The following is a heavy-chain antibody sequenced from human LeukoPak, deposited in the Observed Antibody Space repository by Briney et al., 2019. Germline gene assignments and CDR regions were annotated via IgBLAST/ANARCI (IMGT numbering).Heavy chain of an antibody. J-gene: IGHJ4*02. CDR3: ARLIPLTLGAAYFDY. D-gene: IGHD4/OR15-4a*01. V-gene: IGHV4-39*01. Sequence: SETLSLTCTVSGGSISSNSHFWGWIRQPPGKGLEWLGSIYHSGSTYYTPSLKSRVTISVDTSKNQFSLRLSSVTAADAAVYYCARLIPLTLGAAYFDYWGQGTLVTVSS. CDR2: IYHSGST. CDR1: GGSISSNSHF.